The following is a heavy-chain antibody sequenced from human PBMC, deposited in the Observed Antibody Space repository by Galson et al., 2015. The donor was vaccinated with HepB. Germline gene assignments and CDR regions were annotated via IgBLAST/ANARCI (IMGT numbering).Heavy chain of an antibody. V-gene: IGHV3-11*01. Sequence: SLRLSCAASGFMFGDNYMSWIRQAPGKGLEWISYIGSSGSPIYYADSVKDRFTISRDNAKNSLYLQMNSLRAEDTAVYFCTTYGGFLDFYYMDVWGNGTTVTVSS. CDR2: IGSSGSPI. CDR1: GFMFGDNY. D-gene: IGHD4-23*01. CDR3: TTYGGFLDFYYMDV. J-gene: IGHJ6*03.